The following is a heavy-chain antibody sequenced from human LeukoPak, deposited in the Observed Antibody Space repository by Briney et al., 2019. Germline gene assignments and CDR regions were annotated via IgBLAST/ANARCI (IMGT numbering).Heavy chain of an antibody. CDR2: IYSGGST. CDR3: ATDSPGIAAAGRVY. CDR1: GFTVSSNY. V-gene: IGHV3-66*02. Sequence: GGPLRLSCAASGFTVSSNYMSWVRQAPGKGLEWVSVIYSGGSTYYADSVKGRFTISRDNSKNTLYLQMNSLRAEDTAVYYRATDSPGIAAAGRVYWGQGTLVTVSS. D-gene: IGHD6-13*01. J-gene: IGHJ4*02.